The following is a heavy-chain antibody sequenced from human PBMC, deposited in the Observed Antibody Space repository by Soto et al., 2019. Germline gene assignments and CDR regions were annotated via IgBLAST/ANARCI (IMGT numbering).Heavy chain of an antibody. J-gene: IGHJ4*02. CDR2: VDTGYGNT. Sequence: ASVKVSCKASGYTFTDYAMHWVRQAPGQSLEWMGWVDTGYGNTKYPQKFQDRVTITRDTYANTADMELSSLTSEDTAVYYCARDAKGGPRGVEAQQDDYFDYWGQGTLVTVSS. CDR3: ARDAKGGPRGVEAQQDDYFDY. CDR1: GYTFTDYA. D-gene: IGHD2-8*02. V-gene: IGHV1-3*04.